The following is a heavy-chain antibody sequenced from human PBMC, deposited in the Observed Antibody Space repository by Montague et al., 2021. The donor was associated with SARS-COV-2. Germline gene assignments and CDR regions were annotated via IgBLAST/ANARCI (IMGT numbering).Heavy chain of an antibody. CDR1: GFTFSSYA. J-gene: IGHJ4*02. V-gene: IGHV3-30-3*01. CDR3: SALGYCSSTSCAL. CDR2: ISYDGSNK. D-gene: IGHD2-2*01. Sequence: SLRLSCAASGFTFSSYAMHWVRQAPGKGLDCVAVISYDGSNKYYADSVRGRFTISRDNSKNTLYLQMNSLRAEDTAVYYCSALGYCSSTSCALWGQGTLVTVAS.